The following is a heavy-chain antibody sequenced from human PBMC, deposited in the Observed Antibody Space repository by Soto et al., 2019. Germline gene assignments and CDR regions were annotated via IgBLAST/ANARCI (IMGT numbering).Heavy chain of an antibody. CDR3: ARVGPDIVVPAATYVDY. J-gene: IGHJ4*02. CDR2: IWYDGSNK. Sequence: GGSLRLSCAASGFTFSSYGMHWVRQAPGKGLEWVAVIWYDGSNKYYADSVKGRFTISRDNSKNTLYLQMNSLRAEDTAVYYCARVGPDIVVPAATYVDYWGQGTLVTVSS. D-gene: IGHD2-2*01. CDR1: GFTFSSYG. V-gene: IGHV3-33*01.